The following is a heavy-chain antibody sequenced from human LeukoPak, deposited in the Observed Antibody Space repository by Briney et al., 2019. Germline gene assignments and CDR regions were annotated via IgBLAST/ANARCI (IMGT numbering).Heavy chain of an antibody. V-gene: IGHV3-11*04. CDR2: ISSSGSTI. CDR3: ARDPRGVVPAAIPLNWFDP. Sequence: GGSLRLSCAASGFTFSDYYMSWIRQAPGKGLEWVSYISSSGSTIYYADSVKGRFTISRDNAKNSLYLQMSSLRAEDTAVYYCARDPRGVVPAAIPLNWFDPWGQGTLVTVSS. CDR1: GFTFSDYY. D-gene: IGHD2-2*01. J-gene: IGHJ5*02.